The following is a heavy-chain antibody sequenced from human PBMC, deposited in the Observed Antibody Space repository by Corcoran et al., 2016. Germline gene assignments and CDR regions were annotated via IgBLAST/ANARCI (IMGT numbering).Heavy chain of an antibody. V-gene: IGHV4-31*03. CDR2: IYYSGST. D-gene: IGHD1-26*01. CDR3: ARDPGALGGGDWYFDL. CDR1: GGSISSGGYY. Sequence: QLQLQESGPGLVKPSQTLYLTCTVSGGSISSGGYYWSWIRQDPGKGLEWIGYIYYSGSTYYNPSLKSRVTISVDTSKNQFSLKLSSVTAADTAVYYCARDPGALGGGDWYFDLCGRGTLVTVSS. J-gene: IGHJ2*01.